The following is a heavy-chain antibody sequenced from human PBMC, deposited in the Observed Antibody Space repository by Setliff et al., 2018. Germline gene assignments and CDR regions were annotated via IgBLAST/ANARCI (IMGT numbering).Heavy chain of an antibody. Sequence: GGSLRLSCAASGLSFNTYNMNWVRQAPGKGLEWVAGVVQGGGGVYADSVKGRSTISGDNSKNTILLQMNSLRVDDTATYYCVKDRVNDGFWDFDSWGQGIMVTVSS. J-gene: IGHJ4*02. D-gene: IGHD1-26*01. V-gene: IGHV3-23*01. CDR3: VKDRVNDGFWDFDS. CDR2: VVQGGGG. CDR1: GLSFNTYN.